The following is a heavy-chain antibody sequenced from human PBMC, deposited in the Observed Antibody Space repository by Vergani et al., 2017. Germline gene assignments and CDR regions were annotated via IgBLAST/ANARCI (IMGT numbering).Heavy chain of an antibody. CDR2: ISNSGNTI. V-gene: IGHV3-11*01. CDR3: ARDHRDYNNYPGTFDI. D-gene: IGHD5-24*01. Sequence: VQLLESGGGLVQPGGSLRLSCAASGFSFSDHYMTWIRQAPGKGLEWVSYISNSGNTIEYADSVKGRFSISSDNAKSSLFLQMDSLRAEDTAVYYCARDHRDYNNYPGTFDIWGQGSMVTVSS. J-gene: IGHJ3*02. CDR1: GFSFSDHY.